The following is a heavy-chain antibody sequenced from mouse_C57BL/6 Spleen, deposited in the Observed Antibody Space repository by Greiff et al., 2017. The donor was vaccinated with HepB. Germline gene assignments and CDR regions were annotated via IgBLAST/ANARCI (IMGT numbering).Heavy chain of an antibody. CDR1: GFTFSDYG. CDR3: ARKPYSNLGWFAY. J-gene: IGHJ3*01. V-gene: IGHV5-17*01. Sequence: EVKVVDSGGGLVKPGGSLKLSCAASGFTFSDYGMHWVRQAPEKGLEWVAYISSGSSTIYYADTVKGRFTISRDNAKNTLFLQMTSLRSEDTAMYYCARKPYSNLGWFAYWGQGTLVTVSA. D-gene: IGHD2-5*01. CDR2: ISSGSSTI.